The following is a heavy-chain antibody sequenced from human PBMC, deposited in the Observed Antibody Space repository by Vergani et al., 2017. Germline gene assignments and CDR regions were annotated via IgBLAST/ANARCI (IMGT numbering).Heavy chain of an antibody. CDR1: NDSVSNTFYY. CDR2: IYYSGST. Sequence: QVQLEESGPGLVKPSETLSLTCTVSNDSVSNTFYYWGWIRQTPGKGLEWIGSIYYSGSTYYNPSLKSRVTISVDTSNNHFSLRLNSLTAADTAVYYCARRSGIVYDIFSGTQYFFDFWGQGTLVTVSS. J-gene: IGHJ4*02. CDR3: ARRSGIVYDIFSGTQYFFDF. D-gene: IGHD3-9*01. V-gene: IGHV4-39*07.